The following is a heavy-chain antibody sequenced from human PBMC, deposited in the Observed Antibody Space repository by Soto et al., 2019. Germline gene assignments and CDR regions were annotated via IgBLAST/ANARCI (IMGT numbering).Heavy chain of an antibody. D-gene: IGHD3-3*01. V-gene: IGHV3-23*01. J-gene: IGHJ4*02. CDR1: GFTFSSYA. CDR2: ISGSGGST. Sequence: GGSLRLSCAASGFTFSSYAMSWVRQAPGKGLEWVSAISGSGGSTYYADSVKGRFTISRDNSKNTLYLQMNSLRAEDTAVYYCAKDQHDFWSGSASTRFDYWGQGTLVTVSS. CDR3: AKDQHDFWSGSASTRFDY.